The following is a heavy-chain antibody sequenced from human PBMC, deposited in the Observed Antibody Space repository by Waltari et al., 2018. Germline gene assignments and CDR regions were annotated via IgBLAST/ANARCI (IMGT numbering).Heavy chain of an antibody. CDR1: GFTVGRTY. CDR3: ARHWYGDSAFDY. J-gene: IGHJ4*02. D-gene: IGHD4-17*01. CDR2: IYSSGTT. Sequence: EVQLVESGGGLIQLGGSLRLSCAAFGFTVGRTYMSWVRQAPGKGLEWVSVIYSSGTTYYTDSVKGRFTISRDNSKNTLYLQMIHRRAEDTAVYYCARHWYGDSAFDYWGQGTVVAVSS. V-gene: IGHV3-53*01.